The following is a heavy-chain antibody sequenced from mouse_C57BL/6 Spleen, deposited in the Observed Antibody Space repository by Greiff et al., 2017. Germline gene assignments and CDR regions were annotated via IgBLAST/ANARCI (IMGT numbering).Heavy chain of an antibody. D-gene: IGHD1-1*01. J-gene: IGHJ2*01. CDR1: GYAFSSSW. Sequence: VQLQQPGPELVKPGASVKISCKASGYAFSSSWMNWVKQRPGKGLEWIGRIYPGDGGTNYNGKFKGKATLTADKSSSTAYMQLSSLTSEDSAVYFCARPLYDYYDYWGQGTTLTVSS. CDR3: ARPLYDYYDY. V-gene: IGHV1-82*01. CDR2: IYPGDGGT.